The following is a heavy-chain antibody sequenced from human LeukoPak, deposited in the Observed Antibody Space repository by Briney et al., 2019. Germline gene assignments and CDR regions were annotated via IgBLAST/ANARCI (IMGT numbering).Heavy chain of an antibody. CDR1: GFTFSNHG. J-gene: IGHJ4*02. CDR3: AKDKSSSSGWYYFDY. D-gene: IGHD6-19*01. V-gene: IGHV3-23*01. CDR2: ISGSVLST. Sequence: GGSLRLSCAASGFTFSNHGMNSVRQPPGDGLEWVSGISGSVLSTYYTDSVNGGFTISRDNSKNTLYLQMNSLRAEDTAVYYCAKDKSSSSGWYYFDYWGQGTLVTVSS.